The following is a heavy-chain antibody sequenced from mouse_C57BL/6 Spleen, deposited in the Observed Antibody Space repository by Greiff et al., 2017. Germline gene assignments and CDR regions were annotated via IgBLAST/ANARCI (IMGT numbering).Heavy chain of an antibody. J-gene: IGHJ1*03. CDR3: AKERYYGSSPYWYFDV. CDR2: VWRGGST. V-gene: IGHV2-5*01. D-gene: IGHD1-1*01. CDR1: GFSLTNYG. Sequence: VQLQQSGPGLVHPSQSLSITCTVSGFSLTNYGVHWVRQSPGKGLEWLGVVWRGGSTDYSAAFMSRLSVTKDNSKSQVFFKMNSLQTDDTAIYYCAKERYYGSSPYWYFDVWGTGTTVTVSS.